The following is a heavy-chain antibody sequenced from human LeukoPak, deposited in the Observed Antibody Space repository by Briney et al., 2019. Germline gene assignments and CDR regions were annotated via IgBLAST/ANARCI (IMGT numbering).Heavy chain of an antibody. CDR3: AKDRRGYEQRAFDY. D-gene: IGHD1/OR15-1a*01. CDR2: ISGSGGST. CDR1: GFTFSSYA. Sequence: GGSLGLSCAASGFTFSSYAMSWVRQAPGKGLEWVSAISGSGGSTYYADSVKGRFTISRDNSKNTLYLQMNSLRAEDTAVYYCAKDRRGYEQRAFDYWGQGTLVTVSS. V-gene: IGHV3-23*01. J-gene: IGHJ4*02.